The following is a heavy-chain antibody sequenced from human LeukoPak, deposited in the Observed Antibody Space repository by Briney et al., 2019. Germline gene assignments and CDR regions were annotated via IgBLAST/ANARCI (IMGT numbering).Heavy chain of an antibody. D-gene: IGHD3-9*01. V-gene: IGHV3-23*01. CDR2: ISGSGGST. Sequence: GGSLRLSCAASGFTFSSYAMSWVRQAPGKGLEWVSAISGSGGSTYYADSVKGRFTISRDNSKNTLYLQMNSLRAEDTAVYYCAKASLRYFDWLPFDYWGQGTLVTVSS. CDR1: GFTFSSYA. J-gene: IGHJ4*02. CDR3: AKASLRYFDWLPFDY.